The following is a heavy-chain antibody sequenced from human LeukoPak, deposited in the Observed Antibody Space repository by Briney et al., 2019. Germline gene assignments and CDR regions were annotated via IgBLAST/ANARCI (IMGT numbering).Heavy chain of an antibody. V-gene: IGHV4-59*12. CDR3: ARVRSPSSDTRKGAYYYYMDV. Sequence: SETLSLTCTVSGGSISSYYWSWIRQPPGKGLEWIGYIYYSGSTNYNPSLKSRVTISVDTSKNQFSLKLSSVTAADTAVYYCARVRSPSSDTRKGAYYYYMDVWGKGTTVTISS. D-gene: IGHD6-19*01. CDR1: GGSISSYY. CDR2: IYYSGST. J-gene: IGHJ6*03.